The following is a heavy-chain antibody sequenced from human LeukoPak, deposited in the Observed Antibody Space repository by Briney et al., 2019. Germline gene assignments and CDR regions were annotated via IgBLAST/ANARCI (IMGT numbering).Heavy chain of an antibody. J-gene: IGHJ4*02. CDR1: GGSIRSYY. CDR3: ARLGGRGDFVDY. V-gene: IGHV4-59*08. CDR2: IYYSGST. Sequence: PSETLSLTCTVSGGSIRSYYWSWIRQPPGKGLEWIGYIYYSGSTNYNPSLKSRVTISIDTSKNQFSLKLSSVTAADTAVYYCARLGGRGDFVDYWGQGTLVTVSS. D-gene: IGHD3-16*01.